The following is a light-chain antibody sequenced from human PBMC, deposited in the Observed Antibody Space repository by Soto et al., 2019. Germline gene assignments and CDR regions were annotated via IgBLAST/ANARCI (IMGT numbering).Light chain of an antibody. CDR1: SSNIGAGYH. CDR2: GDS. Sequence: QSALTQPPSVSGAPGQRVTISCTGSSSNIGAGYHVHLYQQLPGAAPKLLIFGDSNRPSGVPARFSGSKSGTSASLAITGLQADDEADYYCQSSDSRLSGSDVFGTGTRSPS. V-gene: IGLV1-40*01. J-gene: IGLJ1*01. CDR3: QSSDSRLSGSDV.